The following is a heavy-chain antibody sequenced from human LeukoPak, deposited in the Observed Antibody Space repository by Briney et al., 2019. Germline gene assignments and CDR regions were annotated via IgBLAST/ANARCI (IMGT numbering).Heavy chain of an antibody. V-gene: IGHV1-2*02. CDR1: GNTFHVYW. CDR2: ISPNSGDT. CDR3: VRERDSWDPYS. D-gene: IGHD2-21*01. Sequence: ASVKVSCTASGNTFHVYWLHWVRQAPGQGPEWMGWISPNSGDTNIAREFQGRVTMTRDTSISTAYMELRWLTSDDTAIYYWVRERDSWDPYSWGQGTLVTVSS. J-gene: IGHJ1*01.